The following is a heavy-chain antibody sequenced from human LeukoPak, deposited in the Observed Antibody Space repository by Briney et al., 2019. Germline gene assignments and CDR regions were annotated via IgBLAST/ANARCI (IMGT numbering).Heavy chain of an antibody. V-gene: IGHV3-30*02. CDR1: GFTFSSYG. Sequence: GGSLRLSCAASGFTFSSYGMHWVRQAPGKGLEWVAVIWYGGSNKYYADSVKGRFTISRDNSKNTLYLQMNSPRAEDTAVYYCAKLAVADHDAFDIWGQGTMVTVSS. CDR3: AKLAVADHDAFDI. J-gene: IGHJ3*02. CDR2: IWYGGSNK. D-gene: IGHD6-25*01.